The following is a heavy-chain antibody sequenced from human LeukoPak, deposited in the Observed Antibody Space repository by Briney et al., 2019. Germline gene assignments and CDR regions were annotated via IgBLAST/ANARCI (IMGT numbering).Heavy chain of an antibody. CDR2: INPNSGGT. CDR1: GYTFTGYY. CDR3: ARKTGSDAFGI. J-gene: IGHJ3*02. V-gene: IGHV1-2*02. Sequence: ASVKVSCTASGYTFTGYYIHWVRQAPGQRLEWMGWINPNSGGTNYAQKFQGRVTMTRDTSISTVYMELSSLRSDDTAVYYCARKTGSDAFGIWGQGTMVTVSS. D-gene: IGHD3-10*01.